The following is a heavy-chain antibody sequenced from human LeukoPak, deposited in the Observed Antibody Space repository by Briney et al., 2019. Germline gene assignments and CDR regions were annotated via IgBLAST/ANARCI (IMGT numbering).Heavy chain of an antibody. Sequence: SETLSLTCAVYGGSFSGYYWSWIRQPPGKGLEWIGSIYYSGSTYYNPSLKSRVTISVDTSKNQFSLKLSSVTAADTAVYYCARRLPYGGYIDYWGQGTLVTVSS. D-gene: IGHD4-17*01. CDR1: GGSFSGYY. CDR2: IYYSGST. J-gene: IGHJ4*02. CDR3: ARRLPYGGYIDY. V-gene: IGHV4-34*01.